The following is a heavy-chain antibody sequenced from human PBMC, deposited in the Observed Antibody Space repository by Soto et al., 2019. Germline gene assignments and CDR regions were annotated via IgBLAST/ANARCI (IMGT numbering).Heavy chain of an antibody. V-gene: IGHV3-30*18. CDR2: ISYHGSDK. CDR3: AKDHLTTTVTTVGY. J-gene: IGHJ4*02. CDR1: GFTFSNYG. D-gene: IGHD4-17*01. Sequence: QVQLVESGGGVVQPGRSLRLSCAASGFTFSNYGMHWVRQAPGKGLEWVAVISYHGSDKYYADSVKGRFTISRDNSKNTLYLQMESRRAEDTAVDYCAKDHLTTTVTTVGYWGQGTLVTVSS.